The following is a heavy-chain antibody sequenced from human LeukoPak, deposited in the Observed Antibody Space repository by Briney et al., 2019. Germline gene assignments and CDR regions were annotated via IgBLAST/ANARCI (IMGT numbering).Heavy chain of an antibody. CDR1: GFTFSSYS. CDR2: ISSSSSYI. V-gene: IGHV3-21*01. J-gene: IGHJ4*02. Sequence: GGSLRLSCAASGFTFSSYSMNWVRQAPGKGLEWVSSISSSSSYIYYADSVKGRFTISRDNAKNSLYLQMNSLGAEDTAVYYCARAYGRYQLLDIDYWGQGTLVTVSS. D-gene: IGHD2-2*01. CDR3: ARAYGRYQLLDIDY.